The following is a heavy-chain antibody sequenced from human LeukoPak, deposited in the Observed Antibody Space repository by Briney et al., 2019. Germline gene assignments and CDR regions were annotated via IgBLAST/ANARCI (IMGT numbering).Heavy chain of an antibody. Sequence: RGESLKISCKGSGYSFTSYWIGWVGQMPGKGLEWMGIIYPGDSDTRYSPSFQGQVTISADKSISTAYLQWSSLKASDTAMYSCARIQYSYSYYFDYWGQGTLVTVSS. CDR2: IYPGDSDT. D-gene: IGHD5-18*01. J-gene: IGHJ4*02. CDR1: GYSFTSYW. V-gene: IGHV5-51*01. CDR3: ARIQYSYSYYFDY.